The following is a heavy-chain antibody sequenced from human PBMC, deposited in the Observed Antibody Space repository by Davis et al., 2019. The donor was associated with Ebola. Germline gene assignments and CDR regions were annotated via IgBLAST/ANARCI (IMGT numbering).Heavy chain of an antibody. CDR3: ARDHVLYDFWNGYYYYYYGMDV. CDR2: IKQDGSEK. J-gene: IGHJ6*02. D-gene: IGHD3-3*01. CDR1: GLTFSSYW. V-gene: IGHV3-7*03. Sequence: GESLKISCAASGLTFSSYWMSWVRQAPGKGLEWVANIKQDGSEKYYVDSVKGRFTISRDNAKNSLYLQMNSLRAEDTAVYYCARDHVLYDFWNGYYYYYYGMDVWGQGTTVTVSS.